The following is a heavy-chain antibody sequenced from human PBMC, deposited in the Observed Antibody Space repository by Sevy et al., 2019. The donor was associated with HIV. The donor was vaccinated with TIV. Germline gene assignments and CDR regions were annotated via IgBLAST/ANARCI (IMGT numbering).Heavy chain of an antibody. CDR3: ARRYFDL. CDR2: ISSNGDNA. V-gene: IGHV3-30-3*01. J-gene: IGHJ4*02. Sequence: GGSLRLSCAASGFAFRTYAFHWVRQAPGRGLEWVGLISSNGDNAFYANSVRGRFTISRDNAKESLFLQMTNLRVEDTAIYYCARRYFDLWGQGTLVTVSS. CDR1: GFAFRTYA.